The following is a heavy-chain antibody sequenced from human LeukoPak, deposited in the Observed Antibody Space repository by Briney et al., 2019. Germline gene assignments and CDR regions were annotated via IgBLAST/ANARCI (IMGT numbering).Heavy chain of an antibody. CDR2: ISSSSSAI. J-gene: IGHJ4*02. V-gene: IGHV3-48*02. D-gene: IGHD3-9*01. CDR3: ARGALRYSDY. Sequence: GGSLRLSCAASGFTFSSYTMNWVRQAPAKGLEWVSSISSSSSAIYYAASVKGRFTISRDNAKNSLYLQMNSLRDEDTAVYYCARGALRYSDYWGQGTLVTVSS. CDR1: GFTFSSYT.